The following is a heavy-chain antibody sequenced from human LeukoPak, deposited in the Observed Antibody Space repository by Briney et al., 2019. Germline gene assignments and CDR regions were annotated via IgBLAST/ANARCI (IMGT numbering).Heavy chain of an antibody. Sequence: GGSLRLSCAVSGFTFSSSWMSWVRQAPGKGLEWVANINQDGESKVYVDSVKGRFTISRDNAKNSLYLQMNSLRAEDTAVYYCARVLIAAAGPYYFDYWGQGTLVTVSS. J-gene: IGHJ4*02. CDR3: ARVLIAAAGPYYFDY. CDR2: INQDGESK. V-gene: IGHV3-7*03. D-gene: IGHD6-13*01. CDR1: GFTFSSSW.